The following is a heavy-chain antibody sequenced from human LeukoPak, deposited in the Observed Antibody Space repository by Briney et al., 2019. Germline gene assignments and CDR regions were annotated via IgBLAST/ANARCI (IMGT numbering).Heavy chain of an antibody. CDR1: GFTLSSYA. CDR3: ARDFDGSGYRY. D-gene: IGHD2-15*01. CDR2: ISYEGSKK. J-gene: IGHJ4*02. Sequence: GRSLRLSCAASGFTLSSYAMHWVRPAPGKGLEWVAVISYEGSKKNYADSVKGRFTISTDNSKNTLYLQMNRLRAEDTAVYYCARDFDGSGYRYWGQGTLVTVSS. V-gene: IGHV3-30-3*01.